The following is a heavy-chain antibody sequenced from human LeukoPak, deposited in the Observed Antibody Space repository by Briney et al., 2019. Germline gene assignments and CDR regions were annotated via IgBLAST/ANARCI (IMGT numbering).Heavy chain of an antibody. CDR2: IHYSGNT. Sequence: SETLSLTCTVSGGSISSGDYYWTWIRQPPGKGLEWIGYIHYSGNTHYNPSLKSRVSISVDTAKNQFSLNLSSVTAADTAVYYCARDQNKYDSSGYYYYQYGMDVWGRGTTVTVSS. D-gene: IGHD3-22*01. V-gene: IGHV4-30-4*01. CDR1: GGSISSGDYY. J-gene: IGHJ6*02. CDR3: ARDQNKYDSSGYYYYQYGMDV.